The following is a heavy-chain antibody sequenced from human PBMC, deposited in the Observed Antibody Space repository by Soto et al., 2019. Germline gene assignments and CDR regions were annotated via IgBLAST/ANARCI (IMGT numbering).Heavy chain of an antibody. D-gene: IGHD2-15*01. Sequence: QVQLVQSGAEVKKPGSSVKVSCKASGGIFSSYAISWVRQAPGQGLEWMGGIIPIFGTANYAQKFQGRVTITVDESTSTAYMVLSSLRSEDTAVYYCASGGVVAANDYFDYWGQGTLVTVSS. CDR1: GGIFSSYA. CDR2: IIPIFGTA. J-gene: IGHJ4*02. V-gene: IGHV1-69*12. CDR3: ASGGVVAANDYFDY.